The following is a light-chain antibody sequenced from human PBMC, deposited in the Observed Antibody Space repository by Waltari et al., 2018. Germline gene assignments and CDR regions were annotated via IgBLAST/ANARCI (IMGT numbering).Light chain of an antibody. J-gene: IGLJ2*01. Sequence: SYVLTQPPSVSVAPGQTASITCGGDNIGSQRVHWYQQKAGQAPVLVVHDDSDRPSGIPERLSGSNSGNTATLTISRVEAGDEADFYCQVWDSGSGHPHVVFGGGTRLTVL. CDR3: QVWDSGSGHPHVV. CDR2: DDS. V-gene: IGLV3-21*02. CDR1: NIGSQR.